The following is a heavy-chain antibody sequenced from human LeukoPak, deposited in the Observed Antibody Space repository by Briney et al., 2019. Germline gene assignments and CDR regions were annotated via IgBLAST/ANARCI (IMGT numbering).Heavy chain of an antibody. V-gene: IGHV4-59*08. CDR1: GGSISSYY. CDR3: AREIVVVPAAIGAFDI. CDR2: IYYSGST. Sequence: SETLSPTCTVSGGSISSYYWSWIRQPPGKGLEWIGYIYYSGSTNYNPSLKSRVTISVDTSKNQFSLKLSSVTAADTAVYYCAREIVVVPAAIGAFDIWGQGTMVTVSS. J-gene: IGHJ3*02. D-gene: IGHD2-2*01.